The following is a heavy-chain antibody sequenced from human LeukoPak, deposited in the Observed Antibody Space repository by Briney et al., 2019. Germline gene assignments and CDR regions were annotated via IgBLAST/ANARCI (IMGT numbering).Heavy chain of an antibody. V-gene: IGHV4-39*07. Sequence: SETLSLTCTVSGGSISRSSYYWGWIRQPPGKGLEWIGSMYYSGSTFYNPSLKSRVTISVDTSKNQFSLKLSSVTAADTAVYYCARGPRITMVRGVIITFLDYWGQGTLVTVSS. CDR3: ARGPRITMVRGVIITFLDY. J-gene: IGHJ4*02. CDR1: GGSISRSSYY. D-gene: IGHD3-10*01. CDR2: MYYSGST.